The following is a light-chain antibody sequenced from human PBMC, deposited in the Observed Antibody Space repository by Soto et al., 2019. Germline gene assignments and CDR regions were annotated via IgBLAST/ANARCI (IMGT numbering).Light chain of an antibody. V-gene: IGKV3-20*01. CDR1: QSISSSY. CDR2: GAS. CDR3: QQYGNSPRT. J-gene: IGKJ1*01. Sequence: EIVLTQSPGTLSLSPGERATLSCRASQSISSSYLAWYQQKPGQAPRLLIYGASSRATGIPDRFRGSGSVTDFTLTISRLEPEDFAVYYCQQYGNSPRTFGQGPKVEIK.